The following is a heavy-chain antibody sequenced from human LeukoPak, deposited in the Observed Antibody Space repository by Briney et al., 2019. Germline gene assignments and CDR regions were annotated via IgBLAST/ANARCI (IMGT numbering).Heavy chain of an antibody. J-gene: IGHJ3*01. CDR3: ARDLYLWFGQSYDAFDV. CDR2: ISAHYGDT. D-gene: IGHD3-10*01. CDR1: GYTFIDYG. V-gene: IGHV1-18*01. Sequence: GASVKVSCKSSGYTFIDYGISWVRQAPGQGLEWMGWISAHYGDTTYAQSLQGRVNMTMDTSAKTVYMELGSLRFDDTAVYYCARDLYLWFGQSYDAFDVWGQGTVVTVSS.